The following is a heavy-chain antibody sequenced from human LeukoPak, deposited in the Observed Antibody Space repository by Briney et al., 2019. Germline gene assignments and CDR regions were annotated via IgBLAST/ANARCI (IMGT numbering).Heavy chain of an antibody. D-gene: IGHD3-16*01. CDR2: IYHSGST. Sequence: SETLSLTCAVSGGSISSSNWWSWVRQPPGKGLEWIGEIYHSGSTNYNPSLKSRVTISVDKSKNQFSLKLSSVTAADTAVYYCARATGTWGHDGFDIWGQGTMVTVSS. V-gene: IGHV4-4*02. CDR3: ARATGTWGHDGFDI. J-gene: IGHJ3*02. CDR1: GGSISSSNW.